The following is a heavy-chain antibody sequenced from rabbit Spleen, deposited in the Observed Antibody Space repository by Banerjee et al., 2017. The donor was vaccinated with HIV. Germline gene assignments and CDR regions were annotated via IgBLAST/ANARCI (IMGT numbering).Heavy chain of an antibody. D-gene: IGHD6-1*01. J-gene: IGHJ3*01. CDR1: GFSFSSGYW. V-gene: IGHV1S45*01. Sequence: QEQLEESGGGLVQPEGSLTLTCTASGFSFSSGYWICWVRQAPGKGLEWIACIYAGSSGSTYYASWAKGRFTISKTSSTTVTLQMTSLTAADTATYFCANYYSGYGAADLWGQGTLVTVS. CDR2: IYAGSSGST. CDR3: ANYYSGYGAADL.